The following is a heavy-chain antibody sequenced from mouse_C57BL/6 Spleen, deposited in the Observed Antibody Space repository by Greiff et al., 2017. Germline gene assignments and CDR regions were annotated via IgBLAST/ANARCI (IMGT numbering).Heavy chain of an antibody. D-gene: IGHD2-5*01. CDR3: ARDYSNYSYYFDY. J-gene: IGHJ2*01. Sequence: QVQLQQSGTELVKPGASVKLSCKASGYTFTSYWMHWVKQRPGQGLEWIGNINPSNGGTNYNEKFKGKATLTVDKSSSTAYMQLSSLTSEDSAVYYGARDYSNYSYYFDYWGQGTTLTVSS. CDR1: GYTFTSYW. CDR2: INPSNGGT. V-gene: IGHV1-53*01.